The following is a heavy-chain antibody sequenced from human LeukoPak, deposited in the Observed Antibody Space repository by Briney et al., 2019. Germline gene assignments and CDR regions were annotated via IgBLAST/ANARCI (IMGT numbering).Heavy chain of an antibody. CDR3: ASPYSSSYYFDY. CDR2: IYYSGST. Sequence: PSETLSLTCTVSGGSISSNSYYWGWIRQPPGKGLERIGSIYYSGSTYYNPSLKSRVTISVDTSKNQFSLKLSSVTAADTAVYYCASPYSSSYYFDYWGQGTLVTVSS. J-gene: IGHJ4*02. D-gene: IGHD6-6*01. CDR1: GGSISSNSYY. V-gene: IGHV4-39*01.